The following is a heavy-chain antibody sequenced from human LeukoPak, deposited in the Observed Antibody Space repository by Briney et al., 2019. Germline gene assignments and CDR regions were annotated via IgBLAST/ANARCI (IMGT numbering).Heavy chain of an antibody. CDR1: GGTFSSYA. CDR2: IIPIFGTA. D-gene: IGHD6-13*01. Sequence: ASVKASCKASGGTFSSYAISWVRQAPGQGLEWMGGIIPIFGTANYAQKFQGRVTITADESTSTAYMELSSLRSEDTAVYYCASDIAAAGESGYYYYGMDVWGKGTTVTVSS. CDR3: ASDIAAAGESGYYYYGMDV. J-gene: IGHJ6*04. V-gene: IGHV1-69*13.